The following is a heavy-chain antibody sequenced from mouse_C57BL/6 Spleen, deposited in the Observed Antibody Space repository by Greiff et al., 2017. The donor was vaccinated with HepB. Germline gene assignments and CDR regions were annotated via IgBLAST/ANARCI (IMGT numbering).Heavy chain of an antibody. D-gene: IGHD1-1*01. CDR2: INPSSGYT. CDR1: GYTFTSYW. V-gene: IGHV1-7*01. J-gene: IGHJ2*01. Sequence: QVQLQQSGAELAKPGASVKLSCKASGYTFTSYWMHWVKQRPGQGLEWIGYINPSSGYTKYNQKFKDKATLTADKSSSTAYLQLSSLTYEDSAVYYCARSGSSYEYYFDYWGQGTTLTVSS. CDR3: ARSGSSYEYYFDY.